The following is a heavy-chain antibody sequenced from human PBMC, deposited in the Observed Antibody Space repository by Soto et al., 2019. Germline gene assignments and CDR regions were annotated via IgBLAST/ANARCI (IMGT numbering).Heavy chain of an antibody. CDR3: ARGLRRHWFDP. CDR1: GVSLSVDHYH. D-gene: IGHD4-17*01. Sequence: SETLSLTCNVSGVSLSVDHYHRTCIRQSPGKELEWIGDIHYSGSTHYNPSLKSRVTMSVDTSKNQFSLKLSSVTAADTAVYYCARGLRRHWFDPWGQGTLVTVSS. CDR2: IHYSGST. J-gene: IGHJ5*02. V-gene: IGHV4-39*07.